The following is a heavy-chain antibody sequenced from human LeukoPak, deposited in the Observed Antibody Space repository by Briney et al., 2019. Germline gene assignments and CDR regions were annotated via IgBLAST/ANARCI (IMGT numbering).Heavy chain of an antibody. CDR2: LSYDGSYK. CDR3: ATVRDRGYYFDH. D-gene: IGHD2-15*01. V-gene: IGHV3-30*03. Sequence: GGSLRLSCAASGFTFSSYSMNWVRQAPGKGLEWVAVLSYDGSYKYYADSVEGRFTISRDNSKNTLYLQVTSLRAEDTAIYYCATVRDRGYYFDHWGQGTLVTVST. CDR1: GFTFSSYS. J-gene: IGHJ4*02.